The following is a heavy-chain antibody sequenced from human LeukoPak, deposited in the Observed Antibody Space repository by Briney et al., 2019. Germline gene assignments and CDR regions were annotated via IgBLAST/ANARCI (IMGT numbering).Heavy chain of an antibody. CDR1: GGSISSYY. J-gene: IGHJ3*02. Sequence: SETLSLTCTVSGGSISSYYWSWIRQPAGKGLEWIGRIYTSGSTNYNPSLKTRVTMSVDTSKNQFSLKLSSVTAADTAVYYGARAYSGYFGGDAFDIWGQGTMVTVSS. CDR3: ARAYSGYFGGDAFDI. D-gene: IGHD5-12*01. V-gene: IGHV4-4*07. CDR2: IYTSGST.